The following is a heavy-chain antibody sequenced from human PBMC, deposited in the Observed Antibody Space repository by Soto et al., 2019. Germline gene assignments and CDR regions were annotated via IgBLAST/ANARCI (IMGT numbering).Heavy chain of an antibody. J-gene: IGHJ5*02. V-gene: IGHV1-69*06. CDR3: AREDLYCSSTSCLAAGWFDP. D-gene: IGHD2-2*01. Sequence: APVKVSCKASGGTYSSYAISWVRQAPGQGLEWMGGIIPIFGTANYAQKFQGRVTITADKSTSTAYMELSSLRSEDKAVYYCAREDLYCSSTSCLAAGWFDPWGQGTLVTVSS. CDR2: IIPIFGTA. CDR1: GGTYSSYA.